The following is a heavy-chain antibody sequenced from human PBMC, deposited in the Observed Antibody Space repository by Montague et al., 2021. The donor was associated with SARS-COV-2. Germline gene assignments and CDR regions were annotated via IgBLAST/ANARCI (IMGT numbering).Heavy chain of an antibody. CDR2: IYYSGST. J-gene: IGHJ3*02. CDR1: GGSISSGCYY. CDR3: ARDTVLSGAFDI. V-gene: IGHV4-31*03. D-gene: IGHD4-17*01. Sequence: TLSLTCTVSGGSISSGCYYWSCLRQHPGKGREWIVYIYYSGSTYYNPSPKSRVTISVDTSMNQFSLKLSSVTAADTAVYYCARDTVLSGAFDIWGQGTMVTVSS.